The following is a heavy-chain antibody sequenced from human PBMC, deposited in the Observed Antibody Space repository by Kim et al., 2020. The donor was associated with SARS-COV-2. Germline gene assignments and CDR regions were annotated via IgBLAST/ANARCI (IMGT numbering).Heavy chain of an antibody. J-gene: IGHJ6*02. CDR3: TRAQVALFFYYGMDV. Sequence: ASVKVSCKASGYTFSDYGINWVRQAPGEGLEWMGRISPNSGNANYAQNLQDRVIMTTDTSTSTAYMELRSLKSDDTAVYYCTRAQVALFFYYGMDVWGQGTTVIVSS. CDR2: ISPNSGNA. CDR1: GYTFSDYG. V-gene: IGHV1-18*04.